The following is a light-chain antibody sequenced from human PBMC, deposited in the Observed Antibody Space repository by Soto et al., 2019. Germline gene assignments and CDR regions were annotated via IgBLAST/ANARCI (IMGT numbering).Light chain of an antibody. V-gene: IGKV1-39*01. Sequence: DIQMAQSPSSLSASVGDRVTITCRASQSISKYLSWFQQKPGKAPKLLIYATSSLQSGVPSRFSGSGSGTDFTLTISSLQPEDFATYYCQQSDSTPPWTFGQGTKVDIK. CDR2: ATS. J-gene: IGKJ1*01. CDR1: QSISKY. CDR3: QQSDSTPPWT.